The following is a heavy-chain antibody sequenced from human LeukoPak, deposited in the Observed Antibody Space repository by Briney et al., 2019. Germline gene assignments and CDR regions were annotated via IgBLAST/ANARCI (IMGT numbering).Heavy chain of an antibody. D-gene: IGHD4-17*01. Sequence: SQTLSLTCPVSGGSISSYYWSSIRQPPGKGLESIGYIYYSNTNYNPSLNSRVTISVDTSKNQFSLKLSSVTAADTAVYYCARLKYGDYGLYYFDYWGQGTLATVSS. CDR1: GGSISSYY. CDR3: ARLKYGDYGLYYFDY. J-gene: IGHJ4*02. CDR2: IYYSNT. V-gene: IGHV4-59*08.